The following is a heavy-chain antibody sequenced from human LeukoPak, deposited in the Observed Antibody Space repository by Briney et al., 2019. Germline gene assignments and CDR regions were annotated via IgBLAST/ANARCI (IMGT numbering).Heavy chain of an antibody. CDR3: ARGKYSNSF. J-gene: IGHJ4*02. D-gene: IGHD6-6*01. V-gene: IGHV3-7*02. CDR1: GFTFSSYW. Sequence: GGSLRLSCAASGFTFSSYWMSWVRQAPGEGLEWVANIKQDGTEKYYMDSVKGRFSISRDNAKNSLYLQMNALRAEDTAVYYCARGKYSNSFWDQGTLVTVSS. CDR2: IKQDGTEK.